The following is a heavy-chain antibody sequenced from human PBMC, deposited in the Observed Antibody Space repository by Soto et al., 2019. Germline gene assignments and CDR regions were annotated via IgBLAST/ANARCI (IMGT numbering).Heavy chain of an antibody. Sequence: ASVKVSCKASGYTFTSYGISWVRQAPGQGLEWMGWISAYNGNTNYAQKLQSRVTMTTETSTSTANMELRRLRTDDNAVYYCERVVARRNYFFDGMDVWGQGTTVTVSS. CDR1: GYTFTSYG. D-gene: IGHD6-6*01. J-gene: IGHJ6*02. CDR3: ERVVARRNYFFDGMDV. V-gene: IGHV1-18*01. CDR2: ISAYNGNT.